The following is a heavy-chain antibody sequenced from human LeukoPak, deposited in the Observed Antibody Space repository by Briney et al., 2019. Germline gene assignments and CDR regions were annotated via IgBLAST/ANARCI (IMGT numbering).Heavy chain of an antibody. CDR2: IGDSGRNA. D-gene: IGHD2-21*01. CDR1: GFIFSNYA. V-gene: IGHV3-23*01. J-gene: IGHJ3*02. CDR3: AGGTVISGQRDGAFYI. Sequence: GGSLRLSCTASGFIFSNYAMSWVRQAPGKGLEWVSAIGDSGRNAYYADSVEGRFTISRDNSKNTLSLHMNSLGAEDTAVYYCAGGTVISGQRDGAFYIWGQGTMVTVSS.